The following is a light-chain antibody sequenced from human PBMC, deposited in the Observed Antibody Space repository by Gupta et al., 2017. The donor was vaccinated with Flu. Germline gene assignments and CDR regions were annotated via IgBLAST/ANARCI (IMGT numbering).Light chain of an antibody. CDR2: GAS. J-gene: IGKJ3*01. V-gene: IGKV3-15*01. Sequence: PGESATLSCRASQSVSSNVAWYQQKPGQAPRLLIYGASTRATGIPARFSGSGSGTEFTLTISSLQSEDFAVYYCQQYNNWLTFGPGTKVDIK. CDR3: QQYNNWLT. CDR1: QSVSSN.